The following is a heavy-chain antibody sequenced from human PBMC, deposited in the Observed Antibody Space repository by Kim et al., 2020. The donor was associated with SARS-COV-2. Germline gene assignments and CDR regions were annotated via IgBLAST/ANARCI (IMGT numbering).Heavy chain of an antibody. CDR1: GFTFSSYG. CDR2: IWYDGSNK. D-gene: IGHD2-15*01. Sequence: GGSLRLSCAASGFTFSSYGMHWVRQAPGKGLEWVAVIWYDGSNKYYADSVKGRFTISRDNSKNTLYLQMNSLRAEDTAVYYCARGLGKSGWFDPWGQGTLVTVSS. V-gene: IGHV3-33*01. CDR3: ARGLGKSGWFDP. J-gene: IGHJ5*02.